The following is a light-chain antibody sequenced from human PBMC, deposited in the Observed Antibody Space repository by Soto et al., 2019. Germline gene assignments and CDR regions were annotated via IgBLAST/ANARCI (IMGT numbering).Light chain of an antibody. CDR3: QQYGGTPLFT. J-gene: IGKJ3*01. CDR1: QTVGNNY. V-gene: IGKV3-20*01. Sequence: EVVLTQSPGTLSLSPGERATLSCRASQTVGNNYLAWYQQKPGQAPRLLIYGASTRATGIPDRFSGSGSGTDFTLTISRLEPDDFAVYHCQQYGGTPLFTFGPGTKVDLK. CDR2: GAS.